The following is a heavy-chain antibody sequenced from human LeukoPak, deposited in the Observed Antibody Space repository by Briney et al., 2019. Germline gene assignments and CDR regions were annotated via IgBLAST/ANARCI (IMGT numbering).Heavy chain of an antibody. CDR3: ARSLHYYGSGSYRVGYGMDV. Sequence: GGSLRLSCSAAGFTFRSHAMHWVRQAPGKGLEYVSTINDDGSLTYYADSVKGRFTISRDNSKNTLYLQMNSLRAEDTALYYCARSLHYYGSGSYRVGYGMDVRGQGTTVTVSS. J-gene: IGHJ6*02. V-gene: IGHV3-64*04. CDR2: INDDGSLT. CDR1: GFTFRSHA. D-gene: IGHD3-10*01.